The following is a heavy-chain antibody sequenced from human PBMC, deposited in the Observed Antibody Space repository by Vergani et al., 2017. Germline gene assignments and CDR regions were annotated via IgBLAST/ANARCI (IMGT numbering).Heavy chain of an antibody. Sequence: EVQLVESGGGLVKPGGSLRLSCAASGFTFSSYSMNWVRQAPGKGLEWVSSISSSSSYIYYADSVKGRFTISRDNAKNSLYLKMNSLRAEDTAVYYCAGDGAGGGGYWGQGTLVTVSS. J-gene: IGHJ4*02. D-gene: IGHD1-26*01. V-gene: IGHV3-21*01. CDR1: GFTFSSYS. CDR3: AGDGAGGGGY. CDR2: ISSSSSYI.